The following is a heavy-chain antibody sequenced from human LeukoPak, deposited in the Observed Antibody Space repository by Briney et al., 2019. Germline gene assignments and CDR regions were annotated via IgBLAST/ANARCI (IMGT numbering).Heavy chain of an antibody. CDR1: GGSIGSDY. CDR3: ARHSHGVGYCSGGSCYYYYYGMDV. V-gene: IGHV4-59*08. D-gene: IGHD2-15*01. J-gene: IGHJ6*02. Sequence: MASETLSLTCTVSGGSIGSDYWTWIRQPPGKGLEWIGYIYYSGSTNYNPSLKSRVTISVDTSKNQFSLKLSSVTAADTAVYYCARHSHGVGYCSGGSCYYYYYGMDVWGQGTTVTVSS. CDR2: IYYSGST.